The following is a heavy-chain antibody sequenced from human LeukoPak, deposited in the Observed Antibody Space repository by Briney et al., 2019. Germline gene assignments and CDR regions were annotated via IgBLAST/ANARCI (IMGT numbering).Heavy chain of an antibody. J-gene: IGHJ6*03. Sequence: QAGGSLRLSCTASGLSLNNYAMSWVRQVPGKGLEWVSASSSSDDGKWYAESVRGRFTISRDTSKNTVYLQMNSLRVEDAAVYYCARVLPSTVYYYYYMDVWGKGTTVTISS. CDR2: SSSSDDGK. CDR1: GLSLNNYA. CDR3: ARVLPSTVYYYYYMDV. D-gene: IGHD4-11*01. V-gene: IGHV3-23*01.